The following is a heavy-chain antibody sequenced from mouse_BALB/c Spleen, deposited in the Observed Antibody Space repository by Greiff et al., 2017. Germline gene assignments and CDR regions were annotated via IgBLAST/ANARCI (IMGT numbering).Heavy chain of an antibody. J-gene: IGHJ3*01. V-gene: IGHV14-3*02. CDR3: ARGITTVPVFAY. D-gene: IGHD1-1*01. CDR2: IDPANGNT. CDR1: GFNIKDTY. Sequence: VQLQQSGAELVKPGASVKLSCTASGFNIKDTYMHWVKQRPEQGLEWIGRIDPANGNTKYDPKFQGKATITADTSSNTAYLQLSSLTSEDTAVYYCARGITTVPVFAYWGQGTLVTVSA.